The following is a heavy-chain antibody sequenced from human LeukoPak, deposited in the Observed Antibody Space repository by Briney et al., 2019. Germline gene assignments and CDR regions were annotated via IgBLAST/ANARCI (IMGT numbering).Heavy chain of an antibody. CDR1: GSGFTFSSYA. CDR3: ARVTTEGIVVVPAAILDYYMDV. V-gene: IGHV3-23*01. D-gene: IGHD2-2*01. J-gene: IGHJ6*03. CDR2: ISGSGGNT. Sequence: GGSLRLSCAASGSGFTFSSYAMSWVRQAPGKGLEWVSAISGSGGNTYYADSVKGRFTISRDNAKNSLYLQMNSLRAEDTAVYYCARVTTEGIVVVPAAILDYYMDVWGKGTTVTVSS.